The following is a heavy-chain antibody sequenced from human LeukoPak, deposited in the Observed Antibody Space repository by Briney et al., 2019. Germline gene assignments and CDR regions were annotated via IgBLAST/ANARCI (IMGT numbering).Heavy chain of an antibody. Sequence: PSETLSLTCAVYGGSFSGYYWSWIRQPPGKGLEWIGEINHSGSTNYNPSLKSRVTISVDTSKNQFSLKLSSVTAADTAVYYCARVFLEWSDPNWFDPWGQGTLVTVSS. V-gene: IGHV4-34*01. D-gene: IGHD3-3*01. CDR1: GGSFSGYY. CDR2: INHSGST. CDR3: ARVFLEWSDPNWFDP. J-gene: IGHJ5*02.